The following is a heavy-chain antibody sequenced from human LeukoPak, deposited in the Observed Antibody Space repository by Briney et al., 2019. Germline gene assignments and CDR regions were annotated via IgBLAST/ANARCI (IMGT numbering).Heavy chain of an antibody. CDR2: INPNSGGT. D-gene: IGHD3-10*01. CDR3: ARRIITMVRGDFDY. J-gene: IGHJ4*02. CDR1: GYTFTGYY. Sequence: ASVKVSCKASGYTFTGYYMHWVRQAPGQGLEWMGWINPNSGGTNYAQKFQGRVTMTRDTSISTAYMELSRLRSDDTAVYYCARRIITMVRGDFDYWGQGTLVTVSS. V-gene: IGHV1-2*02.